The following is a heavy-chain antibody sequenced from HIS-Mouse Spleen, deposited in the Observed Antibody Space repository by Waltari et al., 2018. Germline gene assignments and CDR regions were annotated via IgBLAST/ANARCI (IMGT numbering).Heavy chain of an antibody. Sequence: QLQLQESGPGLVKPSETLSLTCTVSGRSISSSSYYWGWTRQPPGKGLGWSGRMYYSGSTYYNPSLKSRVTISVDTSKNQFSLKLSSVTAADTAVYYCASIVSSGCAFDYWGQGTLVTVSS. V-gene: IGHV4-39*07. CDR1: GRSISSSSYY. CDR3: ASIVSSGCAFDY. CDR2: MYYSGST. J-gene: IGHJ4*02. D-gene: IGHD5-12*01.